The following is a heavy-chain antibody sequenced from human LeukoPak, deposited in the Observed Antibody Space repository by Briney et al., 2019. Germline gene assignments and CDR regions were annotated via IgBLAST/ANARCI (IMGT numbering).Heavy chain of an antibody. V-gene: IGHV3-30*04. Sequence: GGSLRLSCAASGFTFSSYAMHWVRQAPGKGLEWVAVISYDGSNKYYADSVKGRFTISRDNSKNTLYLQMNSLRAEDTAVYYCAREPHGYLGFRAFDYWGQGTLVTVSS. J-gene: IGHJ4*02. CDR2: ISYDGSNK. D-gene: IGHD1-1*01. CDR3: AREPHGYLGFRAFDY. CDR1: GFTFSSYA.